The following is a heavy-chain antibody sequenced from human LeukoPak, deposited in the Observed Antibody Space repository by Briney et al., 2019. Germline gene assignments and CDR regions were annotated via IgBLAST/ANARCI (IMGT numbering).Heavy chain of an antibody. Sequence: GGSLRLSCAASGFTFSSYGMHWVRQAPGKGLEWVSSISSSSSYIYYADSVKGRFTISRDNAKNSLYLQMNSLRAEDTAVYYCAREYYDILTGYYRGLDYWGQGTLVTVSS. CDR1: GFTFSSYG. J-gene: IGHJ4*02. V-gene: IGHV3-21*01. D-gene: IGHD3-9*01. CDR2: ISSSSSYI. CDR3: AREYYDILTGYYRGLDY.